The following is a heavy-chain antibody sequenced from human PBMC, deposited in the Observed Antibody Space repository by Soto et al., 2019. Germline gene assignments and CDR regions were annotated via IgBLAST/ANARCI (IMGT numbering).Heavy chain of an antibody. D-gene: IGHD3-16*01. J-gene: IGHJ4*02. CDR1: GFTFSDYY. CDR2: VRNKANSHRT. Sequence: EVQLVESGGGLVQPGGSLRLSCAASGFTFSDYYMDWVRQAPGKGLEWVGRVRNKANSHRTEYAASVKGRFTISRDDSKNSMSLQMNSLKSEDTGVYYCSWGHHAFDYWGQGTLVTVSS. CDR3: SWGHHAFDY. V-gene: IGHV3-72*01.